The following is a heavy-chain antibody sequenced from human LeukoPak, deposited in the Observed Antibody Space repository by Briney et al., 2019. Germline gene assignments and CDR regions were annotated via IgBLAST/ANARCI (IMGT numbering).Heavy chain of an antibody. CDR2: IYTSGST. J-gene: IGHJ3*02. CDR1: RGSISSGKYY. D-gene: IGHD4-17*01. CDR3: ARDLYGDYGGGLDAFDI. V-gene: IGHV4-61*02. Sequence: PSETLSLTCTVSRGSISSGKYYWHWIRQPAGKGLEWIGRIYTSGSTNYNPSLKSRVTISIDTSKNPLPLKLSSVTAADTAVYYCARDLYGDYGGGLDAFDIWGQGAMVTVSS.